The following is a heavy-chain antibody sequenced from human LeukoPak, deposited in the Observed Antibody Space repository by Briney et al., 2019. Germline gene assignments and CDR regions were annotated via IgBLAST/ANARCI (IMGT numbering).Heavy chain of an antibody. J-gene: IGHJ4*02. D-gene: IGHD6-19*01. CDR1: GFTFSSYA. CDR2: ISYDGSNK. Sequence: GSLRLSCAASGFTFSSYAMHWVRQAPGKGLEWVAVISYDGSNKYHADSVKGRFTISRDNSKNTLYLQMNSLRAEDTAVYYCARAYSSGIDYWGQGTLVTVSS. V-gene: IGHV3-30-3*01. CDR3: ARAYSSGIDY.